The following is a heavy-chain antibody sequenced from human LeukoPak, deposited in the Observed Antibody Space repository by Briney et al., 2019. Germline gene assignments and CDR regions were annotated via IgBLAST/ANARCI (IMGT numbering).Heavy chain of an antibody. CDR1: GYTFTSYG. Sequence: ATVKVSCKASGYTFTSYGISWVRQAPGQGLEWMGWISAYNGNTNYAQKLQGRVTMTTDTSTNTAYMELRSLRSDDTAVYYCARDRRLYSSGWYGYWGQGTLVTVSS. D-gene: IGHD6-19*01. CDR2: ISAYNGNT. CDR3: ARDRRLYSSGWYGY. V-gene: IGHV1-18*01. J-gene: IGHJ4*02.